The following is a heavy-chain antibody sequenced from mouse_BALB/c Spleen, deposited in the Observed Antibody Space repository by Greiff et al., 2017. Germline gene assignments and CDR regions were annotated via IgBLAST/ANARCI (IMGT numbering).Heavy chain of an antibody. D-gene: IGHD2-14*01. CDR1: GYTFTSYW. Sequence: QVQLKQSGAELARPGASVKLSCKASGYTFTSYWMQWVKQRPGQGLEWIGAIYPGDGDTRYTQKFKGKATVTADKSSSTAYMQLSSLASEDSAVYYCARYYYGYVGVYFDYWGQGTTLTVSS. CDR3: ARYYYGYVGVYFDY. CDR2: IYPGDGDT. J-gene: IGHJ2*01. V-gene: IGHV1-87*01.